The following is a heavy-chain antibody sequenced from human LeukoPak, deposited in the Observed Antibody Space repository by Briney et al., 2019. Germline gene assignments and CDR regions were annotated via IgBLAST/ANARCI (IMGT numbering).Heavy chain of an antibody. V-gene: IGHV3-53*01. Sequence: GGSLRLSCAASGFTVSSNYMSWVRQAPGKGLEWVSVIYSGGSTYYADSVKGRFTISRHNSKNTLYLQMNSLRDEDTAVYYCARGGYGANDDAFDIWGRGTMVTVSS. CDR2: IYSGGST. CDR1: GFTVSSNY. J-gene: IGHJ3*02. CDR3: ARGGYGANDDAFDI. D-gene: IGHD4-23*01.